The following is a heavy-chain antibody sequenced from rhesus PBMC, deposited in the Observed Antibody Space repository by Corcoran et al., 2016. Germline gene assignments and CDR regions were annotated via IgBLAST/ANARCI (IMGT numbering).Heavy chain of an antibody. D-gene: IGHD3-34*01. CDR1: GGSISGLYY. CDR3: ARRGEHRDYGLNS. Sequence: QVSLQAWGEGQVKPSETLSLTCALYGGSISGLYYWNWIRQARGTGLEWIGYIYGEMASTNENPAIKNRANISMDTSRNPVSLRLTAVTAADAAVYYWARRGEHRDYGLNSWGQGVVVTVTS. V-gene: IGHV4-73*01. CDR2: IYGEMAST. J-gene: IGHJ6*01.